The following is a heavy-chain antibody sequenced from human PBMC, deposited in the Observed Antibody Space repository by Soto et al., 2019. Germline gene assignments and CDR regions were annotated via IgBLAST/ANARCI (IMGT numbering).Heavy chain of an antibody. V-gene: IGHV5-51*01. D-gene: IGHD2-2*03. CDR3: AKHDGYCSTTTCSNFAY. J-gene: IGHJ4*02. Sequence: LGESLKISCKGSGFTFTSYWIAWVRQMPGKGLEWMGIIYPGDSDSSYSPSFQGQVTISADKSINTAYLHWSSLKASDTAIYYCAKHDGYCSTTTCSNFAYWGQGTPVTVSA. CDR2: IYPGDSDS. CDR1: GFTFTSYW.